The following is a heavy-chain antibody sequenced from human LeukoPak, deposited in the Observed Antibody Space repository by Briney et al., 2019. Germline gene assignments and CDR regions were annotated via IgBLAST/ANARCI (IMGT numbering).Heavy chain of an antibody. CDR2: IYYSGST. J-gene: IGHJ4*02. D-gene: IGHD3-10*01. CDR3: ARTGMVRGVYFDY. Sequence: PSETLSLTCTVSGGSISSYYWSWIRQPPGKGLEWIGYIYYSGSTNYNPSLKSRVTISVDTSKNQFSLTLSSVTAADTAVYYCARTGMVRGVYFDYWGQGTLVTVSS. CDR1: GGSISSYY. V-gene: IGHV4-59*01.